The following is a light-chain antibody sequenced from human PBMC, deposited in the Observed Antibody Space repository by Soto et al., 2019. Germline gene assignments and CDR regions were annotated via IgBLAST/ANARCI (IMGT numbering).Light chain of an antibody. CDR2: GNS. V-gene: IGLV1-40*01. CDR1: SSNIGAGYD. CDR3: QSYDSRLSGYV. J-gene: IGLJ1*01. Sequence: QPVLTQPPSVSGAPGQRVTISCTGGSSNIGAGYDVNWYQQLPGTAPKLLIYGNSNRPSGVPERFSGSKSGTSASLAITGLQAEDEADYYCQSYDSRLSGYVFGTGTKVTVL.